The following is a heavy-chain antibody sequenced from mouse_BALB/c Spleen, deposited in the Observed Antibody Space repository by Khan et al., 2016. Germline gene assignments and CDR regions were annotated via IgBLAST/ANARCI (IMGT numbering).Heavy chain of an antibody. V-gene: IGHV4-1*02. D-gene: IGHD2-3*01. CDR2: INPDSSTI. Sequence: EVKLLESGGGLVQPGGSLKLSCAASGFDFSRYWMSWVRQAPGKGLEWIGEINPDSSTINYTPSLKDKFIISRDNAKNTLYLQMSKVRSKATALYCCAILRYYCHHDYWGQGTTLTVSS. CDR1: GFDFSRYW. CDR3: AILRYYCHHDY. J-gene: IGHJ2*01.